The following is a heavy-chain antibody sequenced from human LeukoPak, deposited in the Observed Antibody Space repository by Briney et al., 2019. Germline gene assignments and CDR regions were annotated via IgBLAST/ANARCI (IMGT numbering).Heavy chain of an antibody. CDR1: GFTFSSYG. J-gene: IGHJ4*02. CDR2: IWYDGSNK. D-gene: IGHD3-22*01. Sequence: GGSLRLSCAASGFTFSSYGFHWVRQAPGKGLEWVALIWYDGSNKNYLDSVRGRFTISRDNSRNTVYLQMKSLRAEDTAVYYCARVNPTSSGFYAYWGQGTPVTVSS. CDR3: ARVNPTSSGFYAY. V-gene: IGHV3-33*01.